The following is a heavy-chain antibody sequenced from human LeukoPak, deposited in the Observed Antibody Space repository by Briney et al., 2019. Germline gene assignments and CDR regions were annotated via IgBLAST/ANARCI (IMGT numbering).Heavy chain of an antibody. CDR2: IYYSGST. D-gene: IGHD4-17*01. J-gene: IGHJ3*02. CDR3: ARHDYGGSHDAFDI. V-gene: IGHV4-59*01. Sequence: SETLSLTCTVSGGSISSYYWSWIRQPPGKGLEWIGYIYYSGSTNCNPSLKSRVTISVDTSKNQFSLKLSSVTAADTAVYYCARHDYGGSHDAFDIWGQGTMVTVSS. CDR1: GGSISSYY.